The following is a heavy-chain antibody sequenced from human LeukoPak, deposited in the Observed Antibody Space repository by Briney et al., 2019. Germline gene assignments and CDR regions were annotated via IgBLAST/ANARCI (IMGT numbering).Heavy chain of an antibody. CDR3: ARGYGDFRVEGRYFHS. CDR2: IYYSGST. Sequence: SETLSLTCTVSGGSISSYYWSWIRQPPGKGLEWIGYIYYSGSTNYNPSLKSRVTISVDTSKNQFSLKLSSMTAADTAVYYCARGYGDFRVEGRYFHSWGQGTLVTVSS. D-gene: IGHD4-17*01. CDR1: GGSISSYY. V-gene: IGHV4-59*01. J-gene: IGHJ4*02.